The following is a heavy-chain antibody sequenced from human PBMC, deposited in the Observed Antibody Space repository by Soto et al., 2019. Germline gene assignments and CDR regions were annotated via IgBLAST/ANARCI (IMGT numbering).Heavy chain of an antibody. CDR3: ASRLGSGNPYFDY. CDR1: GGSISSSSYF. V-gene: IGHV4-39*01. D-gene: IGHD2-15*01. Sequence: QLQLQESGPGLVKPSETLSLTCTVSGGSISSSSYFWGWIRQPPGKGLEWIGFIYYSGTTYYSPSLKSRVTVAAETAKNPFSLKLGSVTAADAAVYYRASRLGSGNPYFDYWGQGTLVTVSS. J-gene: IGHJ4*02. CDR2: IYYSGTT.